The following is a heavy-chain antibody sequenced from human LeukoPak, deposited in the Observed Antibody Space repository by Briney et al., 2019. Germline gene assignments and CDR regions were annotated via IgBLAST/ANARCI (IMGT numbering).Heavy chain of an antibody. CDR1: GITLSDYG. D-gene: IGHD3-22*01. CDR2: ISDSGGRT. Sequence: GGSLRLSCAVSGITLSDYGMSWVRQAPGKGLEWVAGISDSGGRTNYADSVKGRFTISRDNPRNTLYLQMNSLRAEDTAVYFCAKRGVVIRVILVGFHKEAYYFDSWGQGALVTVSS. V-gene: IGHV3-23*01. CDR3: AKRGVVIRVILVGFHKEAYYFDS. J-gene: IGHJ4*02.